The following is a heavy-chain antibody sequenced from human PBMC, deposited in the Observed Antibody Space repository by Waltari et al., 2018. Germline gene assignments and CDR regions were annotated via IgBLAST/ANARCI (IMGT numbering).Heavy chain of an antibody. V-gene: IGHV3-23*04. CDR1: GFTFSSYA. D-gene: IGHD2-2*01. CDR3: AKDRYCNYISCYGGWVY. Sequence: EVQLVESGGGLVQPGGSLRLSCAASGFTFSSYAMSGVRQAPGKGLEWVSVISGSGDNTYYADSVKGRFTISRDNSKNTLYLQMNSLRADDTATYYCAKDRYCNYISCYGGWVYWGQGNLVTVSS. J-gene: IGHJ4*02. CDR2: ISGSGDNT.